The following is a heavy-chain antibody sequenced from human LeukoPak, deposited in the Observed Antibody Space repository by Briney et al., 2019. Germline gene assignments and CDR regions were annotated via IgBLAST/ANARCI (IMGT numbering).Heavy chain of an antibody. CDR3: ARGADGVSSNSRGWFDP. J-gene: IGHJ5*02. CDR1: GLTFDDYG. V-gene: IGHV3-20*04. CDR2: INWNGGST. D-gene: IGHD2-15*01. Sequence: GGSLRLSCAASGLTFDDYGMSWVRHAPGKGLEWVSGINWNGGSTSYADSVKGRFTISRDNAKNSLYLQMNSLRAEDTAVYSCARGADGVSSNSRGWFDPWGQGTLVTVSS.